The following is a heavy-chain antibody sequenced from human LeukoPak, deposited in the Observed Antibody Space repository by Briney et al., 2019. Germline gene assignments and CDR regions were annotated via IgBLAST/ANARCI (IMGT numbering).Heavy chain of an antibody. CDR1: GYSFTSYW. V-gene: IGHV3-21*01. J-gene: IGHJ4*02. D-gene: IGHD4-17*01. CDR2: ISSSSSYI. CDR3: ARALAGDYADY. Sequence: GESLKISCKGSGYSFTSYWIGWVRQAPGKGLEWVSSISSSSSYIYYADSVKGRFTISRDNAKNSLYLQMNSLRAEDTAVYYCARALAGDYADYWGQGTLVTVSS.